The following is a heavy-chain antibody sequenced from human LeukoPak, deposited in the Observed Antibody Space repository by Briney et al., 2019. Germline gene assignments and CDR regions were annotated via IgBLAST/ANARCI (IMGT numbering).Heavy chain of an antibody. CDR3: ARTATRHNWFDP. CDR1: GYTFTDYY. Sequence: ASVKVSCKTSGYTFTDYYIHWVRQAPGQGLEWMGRINPNSGGTDYAQRFQGRVTMTWETSISTVYMEMTGLRSDDTALLFCARTATRHNWFDPWGQGTLVTVSS. D-gene: IGHD5-18*01. J-gene: IGHJ5*02. CDR2: INPNSGGT. V-gene: IGHV1-2*02.